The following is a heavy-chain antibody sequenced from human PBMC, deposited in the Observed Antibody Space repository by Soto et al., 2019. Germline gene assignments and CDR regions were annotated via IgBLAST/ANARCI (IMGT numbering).Heavy chain of an antibody. J-gene: IGHJ6*02. Sequence: SVKVSCKASGFTFTSSAVQWVRQARGQRLEWIGWIVVGSGNTNYAQKFQERAAITRDMSTSTAYMELNSLRAEDTAVYYCATGPAAACLGYYYYGMDVWGQGTTVTVSS. D-gene: IGHD2-2*01. CDR1: GFTFTSSA. CDR3: ATGPAAACLGYYYYGMDV. V-gene: IGHV1-58*01. CDR2: IVVGSGNT.